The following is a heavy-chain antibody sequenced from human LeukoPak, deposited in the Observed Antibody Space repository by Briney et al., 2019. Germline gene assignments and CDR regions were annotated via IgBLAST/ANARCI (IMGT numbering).Heavy chain of an antibody. CDR1: GFTFSSYG. J-gene: IGHJ6*03. D-gene: IGHD2-15*01. V-gene: IGHV3-30*02. CDR2: IRYDGSNK. Sequence: GGSLRLSCAASGFTFSSYGMHWVRQAPGKGLEWVAFIRYDGSNKYYADSVKGRFTISRDNAKNSLYLQMNSLRAEDTAVYYCARENDYCSGGSCYYYYYYMDVWGKGTTVTVSS. CDR3: ARENDYCSGGSCYYYYYYMDV.